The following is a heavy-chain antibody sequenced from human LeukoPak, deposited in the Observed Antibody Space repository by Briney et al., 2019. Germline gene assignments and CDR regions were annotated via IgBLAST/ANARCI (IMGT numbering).Heavy chain of an antibody. D-gene: IGHD1-26*01. J-gene: IGHJ3*02. Sequence: PSETLSLTCTVSGGSISSYYWSWIQQPPGKGLEWIGYIYCSGSTNYNPSLKSRVTISVDTSKNQFSLKLSSVTAADTAVYYCARGSGSLSFDIWGQGTMVTVSS. CDR2: IYCSGST. CDR3: ARGSGSLSFDI. CDR1: GGSISSYY. V-gene: IGHV4-59*01.